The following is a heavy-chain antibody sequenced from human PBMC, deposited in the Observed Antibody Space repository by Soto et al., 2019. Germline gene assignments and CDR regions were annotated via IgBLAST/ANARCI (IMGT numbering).Heavy chain of an antibody. Sequence: EVQLEESGGALVQPGRSLRLSCAASGFTFDDYAMHWFRQVLGKGLEWVSSISWNSGNIGYADSVKGRFTTSRDNAKTSLYLQMNSLRPEDTALYYSVRSKGGYSYGTPFDYWGQGTLVTVSS. CDR2: ISWNSGNI. CDR1: GFTFDDYA. D-gene: IGHD5-18*01. CDR3: VRSKGGYSYGTPFDY. J-gene: IGHJ4*02. V-gene: IGHV3-9*01.